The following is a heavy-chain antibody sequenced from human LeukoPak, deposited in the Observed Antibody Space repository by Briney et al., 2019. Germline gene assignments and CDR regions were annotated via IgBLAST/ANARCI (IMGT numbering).Heavy chain of an antibody. CDR1: GFTFSSYW. J-gene: IGHJ4*02. CDR2: IKQDGSEK. V-gene: IGHV3-7*01. D-gene: IGHD6-13*01. Sequence: GSLRLSCAASGFTFSSYWMNWVRQAPGKGLEWVANIKQDGSEKYYVDSVKGRFTISRDNAKNSLYLQMNSLRAEDTAVYYCAREGGSWYLPRYYSDYWGQGTLVTVSS. CDR3: AREGGSWYLPRYYSDY.